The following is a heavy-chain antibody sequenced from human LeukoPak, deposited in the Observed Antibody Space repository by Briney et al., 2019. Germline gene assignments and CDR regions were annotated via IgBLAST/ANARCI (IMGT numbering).Heavy chain of an antibody. CDR2: INPNSGGT. J-gene: IGHJ5*02. Sequence: ASVKVSCKASGYTFTGYYMHWVRQAPGQELEWMGWINPNSGGTNYAQKFQGRVTMTRDTSISTAYMELSRLRSDDTAVYYCARSWVVPAARGYNWFDPWGQGTLVTVSS. D-gene: IGHD2-2*01. CDR3: ARSWVVPAARGYNWFDP. CDR1: GYTFTGYY. V-gene: IGHV1-2*02.